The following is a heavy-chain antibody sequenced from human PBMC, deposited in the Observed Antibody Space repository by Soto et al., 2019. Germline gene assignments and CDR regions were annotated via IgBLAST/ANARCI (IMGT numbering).Heavy chain of an antibody. CDR2: IRSKAKSYAT. CDR1: GFTFSGSA. CDR3: TRLGYSGSYYDY. Sequence: GGSLRLSCAASGFTFSGSAMHWVRQASGKGLEWVGRIRSKAKSYATAYAASVKGRFTISRDDSKNTAYLQMNSLKTEDTDVYYCTRLGYSGSYYDYWGQGTLVTVSS. D-gene: IGHD1-26*01. V-gene: IGHV3-73*01. J-gene: IGHJ4*02.